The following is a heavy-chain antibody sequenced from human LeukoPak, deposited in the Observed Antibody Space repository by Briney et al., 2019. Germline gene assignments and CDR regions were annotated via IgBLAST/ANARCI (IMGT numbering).Heavy chain of an antibody. D-gene: IGHD1-14*01. J-gene: IGHJ4*02. CDR1: GFTFSSYG. Sequence: GGSLRLSCAASGFTFSSYGMHWVRQAPGKRLEWVTFIRFDGSDKYYADSLKGRFTISRDNSKNTLYLQMNSLRAEDTAVYYCARGPGPFGYWGQGTLVTVSS. CDR3: ARGPGPFGY. CDR2: IRFDGSDK. V-gene: IGHV3-30*02.